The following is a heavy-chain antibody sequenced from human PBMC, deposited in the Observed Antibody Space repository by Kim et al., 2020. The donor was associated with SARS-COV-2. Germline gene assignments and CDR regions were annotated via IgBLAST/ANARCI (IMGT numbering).Heavy chain of an antibody. J-gene: IGHJ6*02. CDR2: IMPIFGTA. CDR3: ARGGWRSGYDLGGRYYGMDV. D-gene: IGHD5-12*01. Sequence: SVKVSCKASGGTFSSYAISWVRQAPGQGLEWMGGIMPIFGTANYAQKFQGRVTITADESTSTAYMELSSLRSEDTAVYYCARGGWRSGYDLGGRYYGMDVWGQGTTVTVSS. CDR1: GGTFSSYA. V-gene: IGHV1-69*13.